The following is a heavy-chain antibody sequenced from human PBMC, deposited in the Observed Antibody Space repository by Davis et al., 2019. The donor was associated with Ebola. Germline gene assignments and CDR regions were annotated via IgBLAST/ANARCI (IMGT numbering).Heavy chain of an antibody. D-gene: IGHD4-23*01. V-gene: IGHV3-33*01. CDR3: ARGGAVAPD. CDR2: IWYDGTNK. Sequence: GESLKISCAASGFTLSSYAMHWVRQAPGKGLEWVAVIWYDGTNKYYADSVRGRFTISRDNAKNTLYLQMNSLRVDDTAIYFCARGGAVAPDWGPGTLVTVSS. J-gene: IGHJ4*02. CDR1: GFTLSSYA.